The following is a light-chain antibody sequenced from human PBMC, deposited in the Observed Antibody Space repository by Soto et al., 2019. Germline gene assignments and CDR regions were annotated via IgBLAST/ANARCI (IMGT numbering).Light chain of an antibody. Sequence: DIQMTQSPSTLSASVGDRVTITCRASQGIVRWLAWYQQKPGKAPKLLIYDASTLESGVPTRSSGSGAGTEFTLTISSLQPDDFATYYCQHYYGFSRTFGQGTKVDIK. CDR1: QGIVRW. CDR3: QHYYGFSRT. CDR2: DAS. V-gene: IGKV1-5*01. J-gene: IGKJ1*01.